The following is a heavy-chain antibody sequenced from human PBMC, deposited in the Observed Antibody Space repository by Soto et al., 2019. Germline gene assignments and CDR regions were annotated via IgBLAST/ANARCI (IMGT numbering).Heavy chain of an antibody. V-gene: IGHV1-18*01. CDR3: ARDDESLSTINIDY. CDR2: ISAYDGNT. J-gene: IGHJ4*02. D-gene: IGHD4-4*01. CDR1: GYTFSSFG. Sequence: ASVKVSCKASGYTFSSFGISWLRQAPGQGLEWMGWISAYDGNTNYAQKLQGRFTLTTDTSTNTVYMELRSLTSDDTAVYYCARDDESLSTINIDYWGQGTLVNVSS.